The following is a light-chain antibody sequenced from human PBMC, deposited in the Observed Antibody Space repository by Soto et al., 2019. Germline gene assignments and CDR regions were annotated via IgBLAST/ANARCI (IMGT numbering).Light chain of an antibody. V-gene: IGLV1-47*02. CDR1: TSNIGTFY. J-gene: IGLJ1*01. Sequence: QLVLTHPPSASSTPGQTVTISCSGSTSNIGTFYVYWYQHLPGTAPKLLIYLGDQRASGVSDRFSGSKSGTSASLAINGLRSDDEADYYCAAWDDNLNAYVFGSATKVTVL. CDR2: LGD. CDR3: AAWDDNLNAYV.